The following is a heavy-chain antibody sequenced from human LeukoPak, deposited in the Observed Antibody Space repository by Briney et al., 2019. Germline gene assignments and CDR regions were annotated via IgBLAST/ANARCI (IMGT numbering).Heavy chain of an antibody. CDR2: INHSGST. J-gene: IGHJ5*02. CDR1: GGSFSGYY. Sequence: PSETLSLTCAVYGGSFSGYYWSWIRQPPGKGLEWIGEINHSGSTNYNPSLKSRVSISLDTSKNQFSLKLSSVTAADTAAYYCARGGNWFDPWGQGTLVTVSS. V-gene: IGHV4-34*01. CDR3: ARGGNWFDP.